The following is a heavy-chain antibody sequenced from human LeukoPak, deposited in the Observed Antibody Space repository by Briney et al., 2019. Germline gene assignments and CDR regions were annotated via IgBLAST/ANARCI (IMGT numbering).Heavy chain of an antibody. CDR3: ARGAGQLELLDY. CDR1: GYTFTSYT. D-gene: IGHD1-1*01. V-gene: IGHV1-18*01. CDR2: ISAYNGNT. Sequence: GASVKVSCKPSGYTFTSYTISWVRQAPGQRIEWVGWISAYNGNTRYAEELQGRITMTTDTSRTTAYMELRSLTSDDTAIYYCARGAGQLELLDYWGQGTLVTVSS. J-gene: IGHJ4*02.